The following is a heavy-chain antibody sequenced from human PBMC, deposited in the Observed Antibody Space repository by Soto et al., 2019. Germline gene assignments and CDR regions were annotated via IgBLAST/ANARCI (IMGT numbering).Heavy chain of an antibody. CDR1: GGSISSGGYS. CDR2: IYHSGST. D-gene: IGHD2-2*01. V-gene: IGHV4-30-2*01. J-gene: IGHJ4*02. CDR3: ARAARDSVVVPAAIGATDYFDY. Sequence: QLQLQESGSGLVKPSQTLSLTCAVSGGSISSGGYSWSWIRQPPGKGLEWIGDIYHSGSTYYNPSLKSRVTISVDRSKNQFSLKLSSVTAADTAVYYCARAARDSVVVPAAIGATDYFDYWGQGTLVTVSS.